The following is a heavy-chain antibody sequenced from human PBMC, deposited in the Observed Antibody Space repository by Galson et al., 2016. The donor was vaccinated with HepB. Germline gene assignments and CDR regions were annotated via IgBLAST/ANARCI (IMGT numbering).Heavy chain of an antibody. V-gene: IGHV3-11*06. D-gene: IGHD4-17*01. CDR1: GFTFSDHY. CDR3: AKANGDYFDY. J-gene: IGHJ4*01. Sequence: SLRLSCAASGFTFSDHYMSWIRQAPGKGPEWLAYISGSSSSTNYAGAVKGRFTISIHNAKNSLYRQINRLSAEDTALYYCAKANGDYFDYWGHGTLVTVSS. CDR2: ISGSSSST.